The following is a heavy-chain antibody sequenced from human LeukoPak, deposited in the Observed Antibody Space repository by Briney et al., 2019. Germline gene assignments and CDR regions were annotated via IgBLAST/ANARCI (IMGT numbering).Heavy chain of an antibody. CDR1: VLTFRKDW. CDR3: SRGTSAGGPISPFDF. D-gene: IGHD6-13*01. J-gene: IGHJ4*02. V-gene: IGHV3-74*01. Sequence: GRSLRLSCVVSVLTFRKDWMHCVRAAPGKGLVWVSRIQIDGSNTNYAASVKGRVTISIDNAKNTVYLQMTSLWAEDTGIYYCSRGTSAGGPISPFDFWGQGTVVTVSS. CDR2: IQIDGSNT.